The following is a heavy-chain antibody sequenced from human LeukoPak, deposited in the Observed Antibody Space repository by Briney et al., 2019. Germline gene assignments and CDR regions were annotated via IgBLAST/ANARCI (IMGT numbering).Heavy chain of an antibody. CDR3: VIWGDSDVLTGYYVPDY. CDR2: ITGRGTNR. V-gene: IGHV3-23*01. J-gene: IGHJ4*02. Sequence: GGSLRLSCVASGFTFSIYAMSWVRQAPGEGLEWVSAITGRGTNRYYADSLKGRLNTSRDNSKNTVFLQMTSLRHEDTAIYYCVIWGDSDVLTGYYVPDYWGQGTLVTVAS. D-gene: IGHD3-9*01. CDR1: GFTFSIYA.